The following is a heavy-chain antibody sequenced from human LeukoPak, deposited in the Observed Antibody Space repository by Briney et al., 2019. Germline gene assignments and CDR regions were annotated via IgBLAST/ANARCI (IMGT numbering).Heavy chain of an antibody. Sequence: ETSETLSLTCTVSGGSISSYFWSWLRQPPGKGLEWIGYIYYSVNTNYNPSLKSRVTISVDTSKNQFSLKLSSVTAADTAVYYCARGTRGREYYFDYWGQGTLVTVSS. J-gene: IGHJ4*02. V-gene: IGHV4-59*01. CDR1: GGSISSYF. CDR3: ARGTRGREYYFDY. CDR2: IYYSVNT.